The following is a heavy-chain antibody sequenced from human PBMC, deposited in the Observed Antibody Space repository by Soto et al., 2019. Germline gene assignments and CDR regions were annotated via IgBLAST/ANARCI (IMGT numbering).Heavy chain of an antibody. CDR1: GGSISSSSYY. CDR2: IYYSGST. V-gene: IGHV4-39*01. CDR3: ARRGYYYDSSGYPSVWY. J-gene: IGHJ4*02. D-gene: IGHD3-22*01. Sequence: QLQLQESGPGLVKPSETLSLTCTVSGGSISSSSYYWGWIRQPPGKGLEWIGSIYYSGSTYYNPSLKSRVTLSVDTSKNQFSLKLSSVPAADTAVYYCARRGYYYDSSGYPSVWYWGQGTLVTVSS.